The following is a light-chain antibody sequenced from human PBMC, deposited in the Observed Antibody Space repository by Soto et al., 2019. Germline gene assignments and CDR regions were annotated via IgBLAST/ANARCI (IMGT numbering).Light chain of an antibody. V-gene: IGKV1-5*01. CDR1: ESISRW. J-gene: IGKJ5*01. Sequence: IQMTHSASTLSASVGDRVTITCRASESISRWLAWFQQKPGKAPNLLIYDASILQSGVPSRFSGSGSGTDFTLTISSLQPEDFAIYYCQQTFGKPLVTFGQGTRLEI. CDR3: QQTFGKPLVT. CDR2: DAS.